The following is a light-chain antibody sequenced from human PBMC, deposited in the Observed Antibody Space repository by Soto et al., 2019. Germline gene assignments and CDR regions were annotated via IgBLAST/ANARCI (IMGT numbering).Light chain of an antibody. CDR2: GAS. CDR3: QQYNNWPRT. Sequence: VMTQSPATLSVSPGERATLSCRASQSVSSNLAWYQQKPGQAPRLLIYGASTRATGIPDRFSGSGSGTEFNLTINRLQSEDFAVYYCQQYNNWPRTCGQGTKVDIK. J-gene: IGKJ1*01. V-gene: IGKV3-15*01. CDR1: QSVSSN.